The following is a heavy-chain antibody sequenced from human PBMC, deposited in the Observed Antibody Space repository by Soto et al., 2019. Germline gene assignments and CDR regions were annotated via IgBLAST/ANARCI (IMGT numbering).Heavy chain of an antibody. CDR3: AHTERPTYYYGQPTPSHAFDI. V-gene: IGHV2-5*02. D-gene: IGHD3-10*01. Sequence: QITLKESGPTLVKPTQTLTLTCTFSGFSLSTSGVGVGWIRQPPGKALEWLALIYWDDDKRYRPSLKSRLTITKDTSKNQVVLTMTNMDPVDTATYYCAHTERPTYYYGQPTPSHAFDIWGQGTMVTVSS. J-gene: IGHJ3*02. CDR1: GFSLSTSGVG. CDR2: IYWDDDK.